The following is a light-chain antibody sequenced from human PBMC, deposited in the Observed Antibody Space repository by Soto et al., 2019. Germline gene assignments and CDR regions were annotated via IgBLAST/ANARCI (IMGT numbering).Light chain of an antibody. J-gene: IGKJ4*01. Sequence: DIQLTQSPSFLSASVGDTVTITCRASQGMSTYLAWYHQKPGKVPKLLIRSTSTLQSGVPPRFSGGGSGTEFTLTMSTLRPDGSGIYCCQQLNGYQLAFGGGTNVEIK. CDR2: STS. CDR1: QGMSTY. V-gene: IGKV1-9*01. CDR3: QQLNGYQLA.